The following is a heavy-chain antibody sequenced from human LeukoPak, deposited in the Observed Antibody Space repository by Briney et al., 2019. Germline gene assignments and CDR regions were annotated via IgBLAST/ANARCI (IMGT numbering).Heavy chain of an antibody. CDR2: INPNSGGT. V-gene: IGHV1-2*02. D-gene: IGHD3-10*01. J-gene: IGHJ4*02. CDR1: GYTFTGYY. Sequence: ASVKVSCKASGYTFTGYYMHWVRQAPGQGLEWMGWINPNSGGTNYAQKFQGRVTMTRDTSISTAYMELSRLRSNDTAVYYCARMYYGSGSYSFDYWGQGTLVTVSS. CDR3: ARMYYGSGSYSFDY.